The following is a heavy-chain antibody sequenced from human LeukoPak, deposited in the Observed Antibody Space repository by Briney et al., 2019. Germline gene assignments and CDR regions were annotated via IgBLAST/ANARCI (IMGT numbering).Heavy chain of an antibody. CDR3: ARTTYYYGSGSYPADY. D-gene: IGHD3-10*01. CDR1: GYTFTSYG. CDR2: ISAYNGST. Sequence: ASVKVSCKASGYTFTSYGISWVRQAPGQGLEWMGWISAYNGSTSYAQKLQGRVTMTTDPSTSTAYMELRSLRSDDTAVYYCARTTYYYGSGSYPADYGGQGTLVTVSS. V-gene: IGHV1-18*01. J-gene: IGHJ4*02.